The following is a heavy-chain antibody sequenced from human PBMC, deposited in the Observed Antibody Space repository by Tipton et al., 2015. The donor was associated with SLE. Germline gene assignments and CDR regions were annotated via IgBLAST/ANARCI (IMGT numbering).Heavy chain of an antibody. D-gene: IGHD1-26*01. CDR3: ARDLVGAIYYFDY. Sequence: SLRLSCAASGFIFRSYVMNWVRQAPGKGLEWVALISYDGSNKYYADSVKGRFTISRDNSKNTLYLQMNSLRAEDTAVYYCARDLVGAIYYFDYWGQGPLVTVSS. V-gene: IGHV3-30*04. CDR2: ISYDGSNK. J-gene: IGHJ4*02. CDR1: GFIFRSYV.